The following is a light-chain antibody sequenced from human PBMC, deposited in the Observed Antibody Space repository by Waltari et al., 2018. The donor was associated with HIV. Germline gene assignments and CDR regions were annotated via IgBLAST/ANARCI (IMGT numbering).Light chain of an antibody. V-gene: IGLV2-14*01. CDR2: DVS. J-gene: IGLJ2*01. CDR1: SSHVGGYNY. Sequence: QSALTQPASVSGSPGQSFPISCTGTSSHVGGYNYVSWYQQHPGKAPKLMIYDVSYRPSGVSNRFSGSKSGNTASLTISGLQAEDEADYYCSSYTSSSTLYVVFGGGTKLTVL. CDR3: SSYTSSSTLYVV.